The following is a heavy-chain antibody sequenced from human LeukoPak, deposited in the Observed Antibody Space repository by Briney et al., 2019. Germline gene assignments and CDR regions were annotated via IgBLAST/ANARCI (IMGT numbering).Heavy chain of an antibody. CDR3: ARLPYCSSTSCQYHRYTWNPRYWFDP. V-gene: IGHV1-8*01. D-gene: IGHD2-2*01. Sequence: ASVKVSCKASGYTFTSYDINWVRQATGQGLEWMGWMNPNSGNTGYAQKFQGRVTMTRNTSISTAYVELSSLRSEDTAVYYCARLPYCSSTSCQYHRYTWNPRYWFDPWGQGTLVTVSS. CDR2: MNPNSGNT. J-gene: IGHJ5*02. CDR1: GYTFTSYD.